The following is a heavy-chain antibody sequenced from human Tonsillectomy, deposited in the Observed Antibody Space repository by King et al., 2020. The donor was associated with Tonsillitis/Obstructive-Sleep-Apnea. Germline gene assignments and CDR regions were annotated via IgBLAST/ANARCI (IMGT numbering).Heavy chain of an antibody. Sequence: VQLVESGAEVKKPGASVKVSCKASGYTFTGYYIHWVRQAPGQGLEWMGWIIPNTGGTNYAQQFQGRVTMTRDTSISTAYMELRRLRSDDTAVYYCARDLVAGTNYSSGMDVWGQGTSVTVSS. CDR2: IIPNTGGT. V-gene: IGHV1-2*02. CDR1: GYTFTGYY. CDR3: ARDLVAGTNYSSGMDV. J-gene: IGHJ6*02. D-gene: IGHD1-1*01.